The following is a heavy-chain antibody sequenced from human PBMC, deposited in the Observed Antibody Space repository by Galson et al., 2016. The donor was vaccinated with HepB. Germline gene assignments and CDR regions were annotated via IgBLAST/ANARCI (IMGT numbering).Heavy chain of an antibody. D-gene: IGHD7-27*01. V-gene: IGHV3-49*03. J-gene: IGHJ4*02. CDR2: IRSKVFGGTT. CDR3: AKDRIWGQSFDY. CDR1: GFTFGDYA. Sequence: SLRLSCAASGFTFGDYAMNWFRQAPGKGLEWVGFIRSKVFGGTTDYAPSAKGRFTISRDDSKSIAYLQMNSLKTEDTAVYYCAKDRIWGQSFDYWGQGTLVTVSS.